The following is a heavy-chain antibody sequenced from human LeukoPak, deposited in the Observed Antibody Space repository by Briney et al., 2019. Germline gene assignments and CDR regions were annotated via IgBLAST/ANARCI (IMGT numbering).Heavy chain of an antibody. CDR3: AKEYYNGSGSYYGDAFDI. CDR2: ITSSGGTT. CDR1: GFTFSDYY. J-gene: IGHJ3*02. Sequence: PGGSLRLSCAASGFTFSDYYMTWIRQAPGKGLEWVSYITSSGGTTDYADSVRGRFTISRDNAKNPLYLQMNSLRAEDTAVYYCAKEYYNGSGSYYGDAFDIWGQGTLVTVSS. D-gene: IGHD3-10*01. V-gene: IGHV3-11*04.